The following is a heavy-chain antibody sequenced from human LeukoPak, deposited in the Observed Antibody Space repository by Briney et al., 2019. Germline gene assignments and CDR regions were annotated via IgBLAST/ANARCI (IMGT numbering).Heavy chain of an antibody. CDR3: AYDERTPCQLRVYYYMDV. CDR2: IYTSGST. CDR1: GDSISSYY. D-gene: IGHD2-2*01. Sequence: SETLSLTCTVSGDSISSYYWSWIRQPAGKGLEWIGRIYTSGSTNYNPSLKSRVTMSVDTSKNQFSLKLSSVTAEDTTVYYCAYDERTPCQLRVYYYMDVWGKGTTVTVSS. V-gene: IGHV4-4*07. J-gene: IGHJ6*03.